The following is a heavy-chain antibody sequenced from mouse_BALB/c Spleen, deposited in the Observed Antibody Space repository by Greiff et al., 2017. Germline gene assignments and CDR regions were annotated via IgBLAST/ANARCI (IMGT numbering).Heavy chain of an antibody. D-gene: IGHD2-4*01. CDR1: GFTFKDTY. Sequence: VQLQQSGAELVKPGASVKLSCTASGFTFKDTYMHWVKQRPEQGLEWIGRIDPANGNTKYDPKFQGKATITADTSSNTAYLQLSSLTSEDTAVCYCARGDYDEGFAYWGQGTLVTVSA. V-gene: IGHV14-3*02. J-gene: IGHJ3*01. CDR3: ARGDYDEGFAY. CDR2: IDPANGNT.